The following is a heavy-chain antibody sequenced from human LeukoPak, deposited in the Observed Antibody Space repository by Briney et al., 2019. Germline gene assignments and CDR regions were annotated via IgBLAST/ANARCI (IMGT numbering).Heavy chain of an antibody. CDR1: GFTVSNND. CDR2: IYSAGNA. CDR3: ARDRPGDGYSDY. Sequence: GGSLRLSCAASGFTVSNNDMTWVRQTPGKGLEGVSIIYSAGNAYYADSVKGRFTISRDNSKNTLYLQMNSLRAEDTAVFYCARDRPGDGYSDYWGQGTLVTVSS. D-gene: IGHD3-10*01. J-gene: IGHJ4*02. V-gene: IGHV3-66*01.